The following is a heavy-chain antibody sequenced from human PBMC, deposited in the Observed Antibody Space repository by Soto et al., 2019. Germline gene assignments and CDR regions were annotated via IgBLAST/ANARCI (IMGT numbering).Heavy chain of an antibody. CDR2: IWYDGSNK. D-gene: IGHD6-13*01. Sequence: HPGGSLRLSCAASGFSFSSYGMHWVRQAPGKGLEWVAVIWYDGSNKYYADSVKGRFTISRDNSKNTLYLQMNSLRAEDTAVYYCARAGAAGNYGMDVWGPGTTVTVSS. J-gene: IGHJ6*02. CDR3: ARAGAAGNYGMDV. V-gene: IGHV3-33*01. CDR1: GFSFSSYG.